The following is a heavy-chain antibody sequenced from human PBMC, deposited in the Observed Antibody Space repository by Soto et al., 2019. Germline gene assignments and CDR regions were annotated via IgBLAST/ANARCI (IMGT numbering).Heavy chain of an antibody. CDR3: ARDIGENHFDY. Sequence: HPGGSLRLSCAASGFTFSSYAMHWVRQAPGKGLEWVAVISYDGSNKYYADSVKGRFTISRDNSKNTLYLQMNSLRAEDTAVYYCARDIGENHFDYWGQGTLVTVSS. CDR1: GFTFSSYA. CDR2: ISYDGSNK. V-gene: IGHV3-30-3*01. J-gene: IGHJ4*02. D-gene: IGHD2-15*01.